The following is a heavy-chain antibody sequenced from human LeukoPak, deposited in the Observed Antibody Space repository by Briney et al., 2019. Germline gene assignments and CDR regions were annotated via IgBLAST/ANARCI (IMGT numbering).Heavy chain of an antibody. J-gene: IGHJ4*02. CDR3: AKDTAGDCSGGSCYGGGRVFDY. CDR1: GSTFSSYG. CDR2: ISYDGSNK. D-gene: IGHD2-15*01. Sequence: PGRSLRLSCAASGSTFSSYGMHWVRQAPGKGLEWVAVISYDGSNKYYADSVKGRFTISRDNSKNTLYLQMNSLRAEDTAVYYCAKDTAGDCSGGSCYGGGRVFDYWGQGTLVTVSS. V-gene: IGHV3-30*18.